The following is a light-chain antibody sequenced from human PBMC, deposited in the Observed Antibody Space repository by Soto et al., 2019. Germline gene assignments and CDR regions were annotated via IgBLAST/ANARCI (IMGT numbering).Light chain of an antibody. CDR1: QSISSY. CDR3: QQYGNLPTWT. CDR2: SAS. V-gene: IGKV1-39*01. J-gene: IGKJ1*01. Sequence: DIQMTQSPSSLSASVGDRVTITCRASQSISSYLNWYQQKPGKAPKLLMYSASILQSGVPSRFTGSGYGTDFTLTISSLQPEDIATYYCQQYGNLPTWTFGQGTKVDIK.